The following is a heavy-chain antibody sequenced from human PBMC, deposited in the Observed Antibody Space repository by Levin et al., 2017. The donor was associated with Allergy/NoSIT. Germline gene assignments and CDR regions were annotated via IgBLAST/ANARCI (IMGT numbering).Heavy chain of an antibody. CDR2: ITNSGRT. CDR3: AKERTTVVPVFDY. D-gene: IGHD4-23*01. CDR1: GFTFSNYA. J-gene: IGHJ4*02. Sequence: GGSLRLSCAASGFTFSNYAMSWVRLAPGKGLEWVSAITNSGRTYYAEPVKGRFTVSRDNSKNTLYLQMNSLRADDTAVYYCAKERTTVVPVFDYWGQGTLVTVSS. V-gene: IGHV3-23*01.